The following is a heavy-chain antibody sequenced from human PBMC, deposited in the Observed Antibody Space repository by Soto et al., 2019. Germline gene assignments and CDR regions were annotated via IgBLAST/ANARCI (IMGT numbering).Heavy chain of an antibody. Sequence: PSETLSLTCAVYGGSFSGYYWSWIRQPPGKGLEWIGEINHSGSTNYNPSLKSRVTISVDTSKNQFSLKLSSVTAADTAVYYCARVAITNWFDPWGQGTLVTVSS. CDR2: INHSGST. J-gene: IGHJ5*02. CDR3: ARVAITNWFDP. CDR1: GGSFSGYY. V-gene: IGHV4-34*01.